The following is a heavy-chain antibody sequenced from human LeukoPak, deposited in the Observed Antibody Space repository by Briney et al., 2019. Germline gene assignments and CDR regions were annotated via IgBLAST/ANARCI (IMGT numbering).Heavy chain of an antibody. CDR3: ARAPSGQWELHQTGGAFDI. J-gene: IGHJ3*02. CDR2: IYYSGST. V-gene: IGHV4-38-2*01. Sequence: SETLSLTCAVSGYSISSGYYWGWIRQPPGKGLEWIGYIYYSGSTYYNPSLKSRVTISVDTSKNQFSLKLSSVTAADTAVYYCARAPSGQWELHQTGGAFDIWGQGTMVTVSS. D-gene: IGHD1-26*01. CDR1: GYSISSGYY.